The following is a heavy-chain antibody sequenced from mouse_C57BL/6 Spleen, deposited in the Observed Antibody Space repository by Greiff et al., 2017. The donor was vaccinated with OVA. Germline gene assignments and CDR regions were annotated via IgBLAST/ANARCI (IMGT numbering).Heavy chain of an antibody. CDR2: IDPSDSYT. J-gene: IGHJ4*01. CDR3: ARYASGTGYYAMDY. V-gene: IGHV1-59*01. D-gene: IGHD3-2*02. Sequence: QVQLQQSGAELVRPGTSVKLSCKASGYTFTSYWMHWVKQRPGQGLEWIGEIDPSDSYTNYNQKFKGKATLTVDTSSSTAYMQLSSLTSEDSAVYYCARYASGTGYYAMDYWGQGTSVTVSS. CDR1: GYTFTSYW.